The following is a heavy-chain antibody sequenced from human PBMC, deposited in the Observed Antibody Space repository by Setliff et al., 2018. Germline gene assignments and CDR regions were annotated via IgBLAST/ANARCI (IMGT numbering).Heavy chain of an antibody. D-gene: IGHD3-16*01. CDR2: MSAWGTTI. Sequence: NPGGSLRLSCAASGFTIADHFMTWIRRAPGKGLEWVSYMSAWGTTIYYADSVKGRFTISRDNAKNSLYLQMNSLRAEDTAVYYCARDGGEYWGQGTLVTVSS. CDR1: GFTIADHF. V-gene: IGHV3-11*04. CDR3: ARDGGEY. J-gene: IGHJ4*02.